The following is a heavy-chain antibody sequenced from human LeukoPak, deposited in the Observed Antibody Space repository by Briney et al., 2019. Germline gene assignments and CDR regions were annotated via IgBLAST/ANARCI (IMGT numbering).Heavy chain of an antibody. Sequence: PSQTLSLTCAVSGGSISSGGYSWSWIRQPPGKGLEWIGYIYHSGSTYYNPSLKSRVTISVDRSKNQFSLKLSSVTAADTAVYYCAPGPYNWNDGRVVDYWGQGTLVTVSS. J-gene: IGHJ4*02. V-gene: IGHV4-30-2*01. CDR3: APGPYNWNDGRVVDY. CDR1: GGSISSGGYS. CDR2: IYHSGST. D-gene: IGHD1-20*01.